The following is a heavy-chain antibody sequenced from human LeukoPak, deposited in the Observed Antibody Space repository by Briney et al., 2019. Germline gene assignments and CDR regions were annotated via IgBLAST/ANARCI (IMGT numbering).Heavy chain of an antibody. CDR2: IRDKANSYAT. V-gene: IGHV3-73*01. Sequence: GGSLRLSCAASGFTFSGSAMHWVRQASGKGLEWVGRIRDKANSYATAYAASVKGRFTISRDDSKNTVYLQMSSLRGEDTAVYYCARGNGWFDYWGQGTLVTVSS. CDR1: GFTFSGSA. J-gene: IGHJ4*02. CDR3: ARGNGWFDY. D-gene: IGHD6-19*01.